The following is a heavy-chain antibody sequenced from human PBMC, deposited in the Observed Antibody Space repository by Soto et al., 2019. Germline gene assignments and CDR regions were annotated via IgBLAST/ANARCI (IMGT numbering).Heavy chain of an antibody. D-gene: IGHD3-10*01. CDR1: GASIRSTDC. Sequence: SETLSLTGAVSGASIRSTDCWSWVRQSPGKGLAWLGEVSETGGTHYNPSLHRRVTMSVDKSNNQFSLSLNSVTAADAAVYYWARTLYTSGSRMDVRVQRTTVT. CDR2: VSETGGT. J-gene: IGHJ6*02. CDR3: ARTLYTSGSRMDV. V-gene: IGHV4-4*02.